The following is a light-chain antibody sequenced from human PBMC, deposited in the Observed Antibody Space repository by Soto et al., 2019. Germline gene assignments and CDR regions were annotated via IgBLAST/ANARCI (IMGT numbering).Light chain of an antibody. CDR2: DTS. Sequence: EIVLTQSPATLSLSPGKRATLSCRASQSVSNFLAWYQQKAGQAPRLLIYDTSNRAGGIPARFSGSGSGTDFTLTISSLEPEDFAAYYCQQRINWPLTFGGGTKVDIK. CDR3: QQRINWPLT. J-gene: IGKJ4*01. CDR1: QSVSNF. V-gene: IGKV3-11*01.